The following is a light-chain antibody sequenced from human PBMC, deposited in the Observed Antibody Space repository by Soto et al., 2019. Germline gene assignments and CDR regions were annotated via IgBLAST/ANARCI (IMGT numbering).Light chain of an antibody. Sequence: EIVLTQSPGTLSFSPGERATLSCRASQSVSSSYLAWYQQKPGQAPRLLIYGASSRATGIPDRFSGSGSGTDFTLTISRLEPEDFAVYYCQQYGSSLHTFGQGTKLEIK. CDR1: QSVSSSY. J-gene: IGKJ2*01. CDR2: GAS. V-gene: IGKV3-20*01. CDR3: QQYGSSLHT.